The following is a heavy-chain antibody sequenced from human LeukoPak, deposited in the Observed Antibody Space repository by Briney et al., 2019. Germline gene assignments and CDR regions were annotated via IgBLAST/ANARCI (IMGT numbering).Heavy chain of an antibody. Sequence: SETLSLTCTVSGGSISSHYWSWIRQPPGKGLEWIGYIYYGGSTNYNPSLKSRVTISVDTSKNQFSLKLSSVTAADTAVYYCARVGTYYDFWSGYYKEGYYFDYWGQGTLVTVSS. CDR1: GGSISSHY. V-gene: IGHV4-59*11. CDR3: ARVGTYYDFWSGYYKEGYYFDY. CDR2: IYYGGST. J-gene: IGHJ4*02. D-gene: IGHD3-3*01.